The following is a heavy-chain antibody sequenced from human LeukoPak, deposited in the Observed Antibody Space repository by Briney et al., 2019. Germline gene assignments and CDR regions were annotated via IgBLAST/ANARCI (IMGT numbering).Heavy chain of an antibody. Sequence: GGSLRLSCAASGFTVSSNYMSWVRQAPGKVREWVSVIYSGGSTCYADSVKGRFTISSDNSKNTLYLQMNSLRAEDTAVYYCARVWCSSTSCYLGYFDYWGQGTLVTVSS. CDR1: GFTVSSNY. J-gene: IGHJ4*02. V-gene: IGHV3-66*01. CDR2: IYSGGST. CDR3: ARVWCSSTSCYLGYFDY. D-gene: IGHD2-2*01.